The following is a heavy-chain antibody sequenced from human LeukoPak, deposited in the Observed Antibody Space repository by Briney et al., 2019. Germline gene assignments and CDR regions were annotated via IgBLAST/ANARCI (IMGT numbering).Heavy chain of an antibody. CDR3: AKFFGYYDNFDP. Sequence: GGSLRLSCAASGFTFSSYGMSWVRQAPGKGLEWVSAISGSGGSTYYADSVKGRFTISRDNSKNTLYLQMNSLRAEDTAVYYCAKFFGYYDNFDPWGQGTLVTDSS. V-gene: IGHV3-23*01. CDR2: ISGSGGST. D-gene: IGHD3-9*01. J-gene: IGHJ5*02. CDR1: GFTFSSYG.